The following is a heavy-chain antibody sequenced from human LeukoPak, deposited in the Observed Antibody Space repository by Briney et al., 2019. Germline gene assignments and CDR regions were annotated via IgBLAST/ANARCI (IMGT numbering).Heavy chain of an antibody. D-gene: IGHD5-12*01. CDR3: AKMGDSGYEFDY. J-gene: IGHJ4*02. Sequence: GGSLRLSCAASGFTFSSYGMHWVRQAPGKGLEWVAVISYDGSNKYYADSVKGRFTISGDNSKNTMYLQMNSLRAEDTAVYYCAKMGDSGYEFDYWGQGTLVTVSS. V-gene: IGHV3-30*18. CDR1: GFTFSSYG. CDR2: ISYDGSNK.